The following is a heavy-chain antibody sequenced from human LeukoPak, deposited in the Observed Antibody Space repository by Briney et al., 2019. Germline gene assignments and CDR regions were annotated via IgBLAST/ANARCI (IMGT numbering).Heavy chain of an antibody. V-gene: IGHV1-69*04. J-gene: IGHJ4*02. CDR2: IIPILGIA. D-gene: IGHD6-19*01. CDR3: ATSALAVAVHFDY. CDR1: GGTFSSYA. Sequence: SVKVSCKASGGTFSSYAISWVRQAPGQGLEWMGRIIPILGIANYAQKFRGRVTITADKSTSTAYMELSSLRSEDTAVYYCATSALAVAVHFDYWGQGTLVTVSS.